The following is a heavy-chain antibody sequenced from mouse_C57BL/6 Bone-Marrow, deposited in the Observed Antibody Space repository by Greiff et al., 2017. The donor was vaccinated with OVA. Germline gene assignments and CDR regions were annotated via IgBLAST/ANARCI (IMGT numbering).Heavy chain of an antibody. Sequence: VQLQQSGPGLAKPSQTLSLTCSVTGYSITSDYWNWIRKFPGNKLEYMGYISYSGSTYYNPSLKSRISITRDTSKNQYYLQLNSVTTEDTATYYCARSPITTVVADWYFDVWGTGTTVTVAS. V-gene: IGHV3-8*01. CDR3: ARSPITTVVADWYFDV. J-gene: IGHJ1*03. CDR1: GYSITSDY. D-gene: IGHD1-1*01. CDR2: ISYSGST.